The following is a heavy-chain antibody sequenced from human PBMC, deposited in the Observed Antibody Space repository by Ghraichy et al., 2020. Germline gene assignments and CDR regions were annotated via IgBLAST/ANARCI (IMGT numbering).Heavy chain of an antibody. CDR1: GGSISSSSYY. CDR2: IYYSGST. J-gene: IGHJ4*02. D-gene: IGHD2-2*01. V-gene: IGHV4-39*01. Sequence: ESLNISCTVSGGSISSSSYYWGWIRQPPGKGLEWIGSIYYSGSTYYNPSLKSRVTISVDTSKNQFSLKLSSVTAADTAVYYCARRASGYCSSTSCRSDYWGQGTLVTVSS. CDR3: ARRASGYCSSTSCRSDY.